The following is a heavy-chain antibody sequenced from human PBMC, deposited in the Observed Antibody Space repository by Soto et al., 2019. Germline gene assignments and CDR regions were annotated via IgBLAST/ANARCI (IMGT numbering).Heavy chain of an antibody. J-gene: IGHJ5*02. CDR1: GGSISSFTYY. Sequence: SETLSLTCSVSGGSISSFTYYWGWIRQPPGKGLEWIGTAYYNENTYYNPSLKSRVTITVDTAKNQFSLSLRSVTAADTAMYFCARRERYYGSPGWFDPWGPGTLVTVSS. CDR2: AYYNENT. V-gene: IGHV4-39*01. CDR3: ARRERYYGSPGWFDP. D-gene: IGHD3-9*01.